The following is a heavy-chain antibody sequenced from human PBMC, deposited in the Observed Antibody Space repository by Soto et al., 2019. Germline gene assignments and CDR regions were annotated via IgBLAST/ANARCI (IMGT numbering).Heavy chain of an antibody. J-gene: IGHJ5*02. D-gene: IGHD2-21*01. CDR2: IFYSGST. CDR1: GGSISTSRSY. CDR3: ARQPTTGDTDLWFDP. V-gene: IGHV4-39*01. Sequence: QLQLLESGLGLVKASETLSLTCSVSGGSISTSRSYWAWIRQPPGKGLEWLANIFYSGSTSYNPSLASRVSVSVDTSKNEFSLKLRSVTAADTAVYYCARQPTTGDTDLWFDPWGQGTLVTVSS.